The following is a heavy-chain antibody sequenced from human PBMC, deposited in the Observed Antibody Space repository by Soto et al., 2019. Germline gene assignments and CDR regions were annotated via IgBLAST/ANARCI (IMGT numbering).Heavy chain of an antibody. J-gene: IGHJ4*02. V-gene: IGHV4-61*01. CDR3: ARDRSLYGGYASSSYYFDY. CDR1: GGSVSSGTYY. CDR2: IYYSGST. D-gene: IGHD4-17*01. Sequence: SETLSLTCTVSGGSVSSGTYYWTWIRQPPGKGLEWIGNIYYSGSTKYNPSLKSRVTISVDTSKNQFSLKLSSVTAADTAVYYCARDRSLYGGYASSSYYFDYWGQGTLVTVSS.